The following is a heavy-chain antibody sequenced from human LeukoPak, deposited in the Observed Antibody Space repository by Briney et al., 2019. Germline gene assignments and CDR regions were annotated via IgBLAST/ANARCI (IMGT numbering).Heavy chain of an antibody. V-gene: IGHV1-46*01. J-gene: IGHJ6*03. CDR1: GYTFTSYY. CDR3: ARACGDYVYYYYYMDV. CDR2: INPSGGST. Sequence: ASVKVSCKASGYTFTSYYMHWVRQAPGQGLEWMGIINPSGGSTSYAQKFQGRVTMTRDMSTSTVYMELSSLRSEDTAVYYCARACGDYVYYYYYMDVWGKGTTVTVS. D-gene: IGHD4-17*01.